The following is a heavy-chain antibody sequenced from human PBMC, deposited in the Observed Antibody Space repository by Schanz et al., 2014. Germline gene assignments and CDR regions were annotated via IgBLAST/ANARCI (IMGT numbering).Heavy chain of an antibody. V-gene: IGHV3-48*01. J-gene: IGHJ4*02. D-gene: IGHD3-3*01. CDR2: VSRSTLDI. Sequence: EVQVVESGGGLVQPGGSLRLSCAASGFTFSSYSMNWVRQAPGKGLEWVSYVSRSTLDIYYADSVKGRFTMSRDNAKNSVFLQMNSLRAEDTAVYYCVRDSFFAFDYWGQGTLVTVSS. CDR1: GFTFSSYS. CDR3: VRDSFFAFDY.